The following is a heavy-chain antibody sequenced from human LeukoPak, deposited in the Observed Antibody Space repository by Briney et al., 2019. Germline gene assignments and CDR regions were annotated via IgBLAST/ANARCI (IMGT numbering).Heavy chain of an antibody. CDR2: VDPEDGET. Sequence: ASVTISCKVSGYTFTDYYMHWVQQAPGKGLEWMGLVDPEDGETIYAEKFQGRVTITADTSTDTAYMELSSLRSEDTAVYYCATRSSGSLVLYYFYYWGQGTLVTVSS. CDR1: GYTFTDYY. J-gene: IGHJ4*02. D-gene: IGHD1-26*01. CDR3: ATRSSGSLVLYYFYY. V-gene: IGHV1-69-2*01.